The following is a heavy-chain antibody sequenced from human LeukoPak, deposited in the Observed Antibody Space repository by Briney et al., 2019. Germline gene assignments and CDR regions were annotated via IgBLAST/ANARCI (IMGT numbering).Heavy chain of an antibody. J-gene: IGHJ4*02. CDR1: GYTFTGYY. D-gene: IGHD6-13*01. CDR3: ARPRWINSEGAIAAAGSRSYYFDY. V-gene: IGHV1-2*06. Sequence: GASVKVSCKASGYTFTGYYMHWVRQAPGQGLEWMGRINPNSGGTNYAQKFQGRVTMTRDTSISTACMELSRLRSDDTAVYYCARPRWINSEGAIAAAGSRSYYFDYWGQGTLVTVSS. CDR2: INPNSGGT.